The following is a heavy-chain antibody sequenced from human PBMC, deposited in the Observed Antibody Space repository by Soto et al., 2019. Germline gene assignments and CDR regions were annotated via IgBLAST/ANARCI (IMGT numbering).Heavy chain of an antibody. CDR1: GYTFTSYA. CDR3: ARGRIAAAGNYYYYGMDV. J-gene: IGHJ6*02. V-gene: IGHV1-3*01. Sequence: QVQLVQSGAEVKKPGASVKVSCKASGYTFTSYAMHWVRQAPGQRLEWMGWINAGNGNTKYSQKFQGRFTITRDTAASTAYMELSSLRSEDTAVYYCARGRIAAAGNYYYYGMDVWGQGTTVTVSS. D-gene: IGHD6-13*01. CDR2: INAGNGNT.